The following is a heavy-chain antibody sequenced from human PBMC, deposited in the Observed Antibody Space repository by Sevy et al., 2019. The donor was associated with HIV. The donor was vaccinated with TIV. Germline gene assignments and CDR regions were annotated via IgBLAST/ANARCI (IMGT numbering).Heavy chain of an antibody. J-gene: IGHJ4*02. Sequence: SETLSLTCAVSGYSITNGYYWGWIRQPPGKGLEWIGSIYHSGSTYYNPSLKSRVTISIDTSKNQFSLKLNSVTAADTAVYYCARRYCSGTSCYPYFDYWGQGTLFTVSS. CDR2: IYHSGST. V-gene: IGHV4-38-2*01. D-gene: IGHD2-2*01. CDR1: GYSITNGYY. CDR3: ARRYCSGTSCYPYFDY.